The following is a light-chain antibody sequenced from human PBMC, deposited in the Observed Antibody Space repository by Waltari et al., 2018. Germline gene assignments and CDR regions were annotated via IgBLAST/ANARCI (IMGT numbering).Light chain of an antibody. J-gene: IGKJ1*01. Sequence: DIVLTQSPGTLSLSPGDRATLSCRASQSVVSNSLAWYQQKPGQAPRLLSDDASSRATGIPDRFSGGGSGTDFTLTISRLEPEDFGVYHCQQYGRSRTFGQGTKVEIK. V-gene: IGKV3-20*01. CDR3: QQYGRSRT. CDR2: DAS. CDR1: QSVVSNS.